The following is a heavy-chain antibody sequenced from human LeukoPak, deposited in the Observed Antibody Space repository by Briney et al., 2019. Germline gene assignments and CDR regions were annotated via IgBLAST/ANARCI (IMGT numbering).Heavy chain of an antibody. CDR2: ISAYNGNT. CDR3: AREGRRAKVTIFGVVPYFDY. D-gene: IGHD3-3*01. CDR1: GYTFTSYG. Sequence: GASVKVSCKASGYTFTSYGISWVRQAPGQGLGWMGWISAYNGNTNYAQKLQGRVTMTTDTSTSTAYMELSRLRSDDTAVYYCAREGRRAKVTIFGVVPYFDYWGQGTLVTVSS. J-gene: IGHJ4*02. V-gene: IGHV1-18*01.